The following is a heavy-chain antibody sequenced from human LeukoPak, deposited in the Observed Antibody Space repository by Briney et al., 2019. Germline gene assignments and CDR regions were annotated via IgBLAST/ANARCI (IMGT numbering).Heavy chain of an antibody. J-gene: IGHJ6*04. D-gene: IGHD6-13*01. CDR1: GASISSSNYY. V-gene: IGHV4-39*01. Sequence: PSETLSLTCAVSGASISSSNYYWGWVRQSPGKGLEWIGNIYSSGNTYYNASLKSRVTMYIDTSKNQFSLKLSSVTAADTAMYYCARSYSSSRFIMDVWGKGTTVTVSS. CDR2: IYSSGNT. CDR3: ARSYSSSRFIMDV.